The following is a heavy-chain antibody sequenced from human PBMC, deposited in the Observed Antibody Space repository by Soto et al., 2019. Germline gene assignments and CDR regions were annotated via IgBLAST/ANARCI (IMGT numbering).Heavy chain of an antibody. CDR1: GFTFSSYS. V-gene: IGHV3-23*01. CDR3: ERTPEYYDILTGPYYYGMDV. Sequence: PGGSLRLSCAASGFTFSSYSISWVRQAPGKGLEWVSAISGSGVSTYYADSVKGRFTISRDNSKNKLYLQMNSLRAEDTAVYYFERTPEYYDILTGPYYYGMDVWGQRTTVAVSS. CDR2: ISGSGVST. D-gene: IGHD3-9*01. J-gene: IGHJ6*02.